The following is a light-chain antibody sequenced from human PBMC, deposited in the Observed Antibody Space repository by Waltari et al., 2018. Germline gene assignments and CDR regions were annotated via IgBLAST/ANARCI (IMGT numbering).Light chain of an antibody. V-gene: IGLV2-23*02. CDR1: SSNVGGYIL. CDR2: DVN. J-gene: IGLJ2*01. CDR3: CSYAGDSTLI. Sequence: QSALTQPASVSGSPGQSITISCPGTSSNVGGYILVPWYQQHPGKAPQLIIYDVNKRPSGISHRFSGSKSGNTASLTISGLQADDESDYYCCSYAGDSTLIFGGGTKLTVL.